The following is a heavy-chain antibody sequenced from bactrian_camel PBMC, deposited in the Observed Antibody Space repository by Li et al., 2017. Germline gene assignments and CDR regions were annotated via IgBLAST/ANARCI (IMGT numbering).Heavy chain of an antibody. Sequence: HVQLVESGGGSVQAGGSLRLTCIGTGFTFARSDEAWYRKAPGSECELVASINSDGRMFYADSVKGRFTISQDNNKNTLDLQMNSLKPEDTGECYCVAGGRGAVCNIQGLIDFGSWGQGTQVTVS. D-gene: IGHD1*01. CDR3: VAGGRGAVCNIQGLIDFGS. J-gene: IGHJ6*01. CDR2: INSDGRM. CDR1: GFTFARSD. V-gene: IGHV3S55*01.